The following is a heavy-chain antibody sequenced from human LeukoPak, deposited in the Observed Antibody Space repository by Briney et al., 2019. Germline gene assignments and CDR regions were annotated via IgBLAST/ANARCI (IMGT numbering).Heavy chain of an antibody. J-gene: IGHJ4*02. V-gene: IGHV4-34*01. CDR1: GGSFSGYY. Sequence: KPSETLSLTCAVYGGSFSGYYWSWIRQPPGKGLEWIGSIYYSGSTYYNPSLKSRVTISVDTSKNQFSLKLSSVTAADTAVYYCARGKSSSTGGYYFDYWGQGTLVTVSS. D-gene: IGHD6-6*01. CDR2: IYYSGST. CDR3: ARGKSSSTGGYYFDY.